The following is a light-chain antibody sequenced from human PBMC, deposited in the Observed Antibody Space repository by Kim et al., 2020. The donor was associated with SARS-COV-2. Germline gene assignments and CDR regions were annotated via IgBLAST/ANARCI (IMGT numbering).Light chain of an antibody. CDR2: DAS. J-gene: IGKJ2*02. CDR3: QQYGTSPCT. V-gene: IGKV3-20*01. Sequence: FSPGETATLSGRASQSVAINYCAWYRQKPGQAPTLLIFDASPRATGISDRFSGSGSGTDFSLTISRLEPEDFAVYYCQQYGTSPCTFGQGTKLEI. CDR1: QSVAINY.